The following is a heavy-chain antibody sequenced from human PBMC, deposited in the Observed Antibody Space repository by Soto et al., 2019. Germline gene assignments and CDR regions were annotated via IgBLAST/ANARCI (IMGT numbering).Heavy chain of an antibody. CDR3: ARHDHSGYEFIDY. V-gene: IGHV1-18*01. CDR2: ISAYNGNT. J-gene: IGHJ4*02. CDR1: GYTFTSYG. D-gene: IGHD5-12*01. Sequence: QVQLVQSGAEVKKPGASVKVSCKTSGYTFTSYGISWVRQAPGQGPEWMGWISAYNGNTDFAQKPQGRVIMTTDTSTSTAYMELRSLRSDDTAVYYCARHDHSGYEFIDYWGQGTLVTVSS.